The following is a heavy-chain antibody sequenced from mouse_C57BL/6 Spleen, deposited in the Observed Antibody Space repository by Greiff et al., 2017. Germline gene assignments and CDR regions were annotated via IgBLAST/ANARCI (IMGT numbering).Heavy chain of an antibody. V-gene: IGHV1-19*01. J-gene: IGHJ2*01. D-gene: IGHD3-3*01. CDR2: INPYNGGT. CDR1: GYTFTDYY. CDR3: ARRRGTRDFDY. Sequence: EVQLQQSGPVLVKPGASVKMSCKASGYTFTDYYMNWVKQSHGKSLEWIGVINPYNGGTSYNQKFKGKATLTVDKSSSTAYMELNSLTSEDSAVYYWARRRGTRDFDYWGQGTTLTVSS.